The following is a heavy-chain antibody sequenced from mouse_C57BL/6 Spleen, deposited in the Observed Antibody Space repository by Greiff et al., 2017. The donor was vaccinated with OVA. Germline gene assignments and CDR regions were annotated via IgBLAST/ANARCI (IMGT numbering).Heavy chain of an antibody. CDR2: IDPSDSYT. D-gene: IGHD2-2*01. J-gene: IGHJ2*01. CDR3: ATMVTTVY. V-gene: IGHV1-59*01. Sequence: QVQLQQPGAELVRPGTSMKLSCKASGYTFTSYWMHWVKQRPGQGLEWIGVIDPSDSYTNYNQKFKGKATLTVDTSSSTAYMQLSSLTSEDSAVYYCATMVTTVYWGQGTTLTVSS. CDR1: GYTFTSYW.